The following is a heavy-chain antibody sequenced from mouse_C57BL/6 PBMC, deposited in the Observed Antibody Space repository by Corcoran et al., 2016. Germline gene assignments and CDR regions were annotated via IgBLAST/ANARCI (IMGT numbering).Heavy chain of an antibody. Sequence: EVQLQQSGPELVKPGASVKISCKASGYTFTDYYMNWVKQSHGKSLEWIGDINPNNGGTSYNQKFKGKATLTVDKSSSTAYMELRSLTSEDSAVYYCASSFQFSWGQGTTLTVSS. CDR1: GYTFTDYY. J-gene: IGHJ2*01. V-gene: IGHV1-26*01. CDR3: ASSFQFS. CDR2: INPNNGGT.